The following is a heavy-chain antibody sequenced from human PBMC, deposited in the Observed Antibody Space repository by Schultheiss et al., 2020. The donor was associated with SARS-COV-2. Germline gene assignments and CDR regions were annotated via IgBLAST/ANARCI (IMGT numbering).Heavy chain of an antibody. CDR2: IYYSGSP. J-gene: IGHJ4*02. CDR1: GGSISSTSYY. CDR3: ALYGSGRRTRYYFDY. Sequence: SETLSLTCTVSGGSISSTSYYWGWIRQPPGKGLEWIGSIYYSGSPYYNPSLKSRVTISVDTSKNQFSLKLTSVTAADTAVYYCALYGSGRRTRYYFDYWGQGTLVTVSS. D-gene: IGHD3-10*01. V-gene: IGHV4-39*01.